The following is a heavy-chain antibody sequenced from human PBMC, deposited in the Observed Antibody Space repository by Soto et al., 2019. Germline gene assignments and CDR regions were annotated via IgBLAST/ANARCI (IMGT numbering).Heavy chain of an antibody. D-gene: IGHD4-17*01. J-gene: IGHJ4*02. V-gene: IGHV1-3*01. CDR3: ARITIYRGENCYFVY. CDR2: INVGNGNT. CDR1: GYTFTNYA. Sequence: ASVKVSCKASGYTFTNYAIHWVRQAPGQRLEWMGWINVGNGNTKYSQKFQGRVTITRDTSVSTAYMELSNLRSEDTAMYFCARITIYRGENCYFVYWGQVTLVTVS.